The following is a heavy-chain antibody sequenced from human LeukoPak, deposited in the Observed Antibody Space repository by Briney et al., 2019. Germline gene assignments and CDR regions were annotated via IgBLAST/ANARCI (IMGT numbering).Heavy chain of an antibody. J-gene: IGHJ3*02. CDR1: GGSFSGYY. V-gene: IGHV4-34*01. CDR2: INHSGST. Sequence: SETLSLTCAVYGGSFSGYYWSWIRQPPGKGLEWIGEINHSGSTNYNPSLKSRVTISVDTSKNQFSLNLSSVTAADTAVYYCAGIPPPFRCSAGSCYSNAFDIWGQGTMVTVSS. D-gene: IGHD2-15*01. CDR3: AGIPPPFRCSAGSCYSNAFDI.